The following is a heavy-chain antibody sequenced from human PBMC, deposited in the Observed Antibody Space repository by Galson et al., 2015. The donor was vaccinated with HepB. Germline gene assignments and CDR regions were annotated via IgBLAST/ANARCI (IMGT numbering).Heavy chain of an antibody. J-gene: IGHJ3*02. D-gene: IGHD5-24*01. V-gene: IGHV3-30*18. Sequence: SLRLSCAASGFTFSSCGMHWVRQAPGKGLEWVAVISYDGSNKYYADSVKGRFTISRDNSKNTLYLQMSSLRAEDTAVYYCAKDDKQFVNGADIWGQGTMVTVSS. CDR2: ISYDGSNK. CDR1: GFTFSSCG. CDR3: AKDDKQFVNGADI.